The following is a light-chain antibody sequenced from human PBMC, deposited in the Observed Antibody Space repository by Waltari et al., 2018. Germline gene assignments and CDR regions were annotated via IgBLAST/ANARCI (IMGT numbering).Light chain of an antibody. CDR2: DAS. CDR1: RGIDSY. V-gene: IGKV1-39*01. Sequence: DIQMTQAPSSLSTSVGDRVPITCRASRGIDSYLNWYQQRPGRAPKLLIYDASTLQREVPTRFSGGGIGTDFTLTINNLQPEDFATYFCQQSYSPPFTFGQGTRLEI. J-gene: IGKJ5*01. CDR3: QQSYSPPFT.